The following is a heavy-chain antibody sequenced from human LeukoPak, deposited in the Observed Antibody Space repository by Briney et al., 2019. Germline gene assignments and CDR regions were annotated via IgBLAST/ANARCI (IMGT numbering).Heavy chain of an antibody. CDR2: IYYSGST. J-gene: IGHJ3*02. V-gene: IGHV4-61*01. CDR1: GGSISGSSYY. CDR3: ARVYSSGWAVDAFDI. Sequence: SETLSLTCTVSGGSISGSSYYWSWIRQPPGKGLEWIGYIYYSGSTNYNPSLKSRVTISVDTSKNQFSLKLSSVTAADTAVYYCARVYSSGWAVDAFDIWGQGTMVTVSS. D-gene: IGHD6-19*01.